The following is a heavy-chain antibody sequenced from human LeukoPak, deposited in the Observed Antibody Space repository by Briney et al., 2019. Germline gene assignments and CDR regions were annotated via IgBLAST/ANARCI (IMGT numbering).Heavy chain of an antibody. CDR3: AREPYGSGTRIDDY. V-gene: IGHV1-69*06. J-gene: IGHJ4*02. D-gene: IGHD3-10*01. CDR2: IIPIFGTA. CDR1: GGTFSSYA. Sequence: ASVKVSCKASGGTFSSYAINWVRQAPGQGLEWMGGIIPIFGTANYAQKFQGRVTITADKSTSTAYMELSSLRSEDTAVYYCAREPYGSGTRIDDYWGQGTLVTVSS.